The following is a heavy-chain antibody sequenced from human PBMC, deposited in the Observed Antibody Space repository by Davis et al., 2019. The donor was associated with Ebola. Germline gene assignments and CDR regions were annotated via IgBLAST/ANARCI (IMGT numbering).Heavy chain of an antibody. V-gene: IGHV1-3*01. CDR1: GYTFINYA. CDR3: ARDPQFWSDYYAHYYGMDV. Sequence: ASVKVSCKASGYTFINYAIHWVRQAPGQRLEWMGWINAGNGNTNYAQKLQGRVTMTTDTSTSTAYMELRSLRSDDTAVYYCARDPQFWSDYYAHYYGMDVWGQGTTVTVSS. J-gene: IGHJ6*02. CDR2: INAGNGNT. D-gene: IGHD3-3*01.